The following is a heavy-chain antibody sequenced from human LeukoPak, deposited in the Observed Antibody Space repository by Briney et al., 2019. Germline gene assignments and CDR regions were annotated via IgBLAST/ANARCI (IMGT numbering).Heavy chain of an antibody. CDR2: IKEDGSEK. CDR1: GFIFSSYW. V-gene: IGHV3-7*01. D-gene: IGHD1-14*01. Sequence: GGSLRLSCAASGFIFSSYWMSWVRQAPGKGQEWVANIKEDGSEKYYVDSVKGRFTISRDNAKNSLYLQMNSLRAEDTAVYYCARAGNPGSVDYWGQGTLVTVSS. CDR3: ARAGNPGSVDY. J-gene: IGHJ4*02.